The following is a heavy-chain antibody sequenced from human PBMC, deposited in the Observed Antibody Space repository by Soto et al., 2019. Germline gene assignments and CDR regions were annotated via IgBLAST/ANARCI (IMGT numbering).Heavy chain of an antibody. CDR1: GFTFSSYA. D-gene: IGHD5-18*01. Sequence: GGSLRLSCAASGFTFSSYAMHWVRQAPGKGLEWVAVISYDGSNKYYADSVKGRFTISRDNSKNTLYLQMNSLRAEDTAVYYCARDTAMIDYWGQGTLVTVSS. V-gene: IGHV3-30-3*01. CDR3: ARDTAMIDY. J-gene: IGHJ4*02. CDR2: ISYDGSNK.